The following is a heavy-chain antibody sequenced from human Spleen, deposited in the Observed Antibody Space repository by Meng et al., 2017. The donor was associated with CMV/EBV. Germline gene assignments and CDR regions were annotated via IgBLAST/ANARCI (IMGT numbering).Heavy chain of an antibody. V-gene: IGHV1-18*01. J-gene: IGHJ4*02. CDR1: G. CDR2: NSGYNVNT. CDR3: ARERPGLGGYYDSSGDQAQDY. Sequence: GNSWVRQAPARGLGGLGWNSGYNVNTQYAQKVQSRVTMTRDTSTSTAYMELRSLRADDTAVYYCARERPGLGGYYDSSGDQAQDYWGQGTLVTVSS. D-gene: IGHD3-22*01.